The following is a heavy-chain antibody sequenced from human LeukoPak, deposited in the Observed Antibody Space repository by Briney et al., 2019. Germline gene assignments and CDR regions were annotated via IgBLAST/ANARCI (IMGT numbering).Heavy chain of an antibody. V-gene: IGHV3-74*01. CDR3: ARDQGSTSRGIDY. CDR1: GFTLSSYW. D-gene: IGHD2-2*01. CDR2: ICSDGNTT. Sequence: GGSLRLSCAASGFTLSSYWMHWVRQAPGKGLVWVSRICSDGNTTNYAGSVKGRFTISRDNAKNTLYLQMNSLRAEDTAVYYCARDQGSTSRGIDYWGQGTLVTVSS. J-gene: IGHJ4*02.